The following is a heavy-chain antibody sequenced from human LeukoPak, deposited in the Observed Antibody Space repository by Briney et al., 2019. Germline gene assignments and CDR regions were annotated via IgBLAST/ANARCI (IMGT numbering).Heavy chain of an antibody. CDR1: GDYIRSYY. CDR3: ASPGRYFDWSFDY. CDR2: INHSGST. J-gene: IGHJ4*02. Sequence: SETLSLTCTVSGDYIRSYYWTWIRQPPGKGLEWIGEINHSGSTNYNPSLKSRVTISVDTSKNQFSLKLSSVTAADTAVYYCASPGRYFDWSFDYWGQGTLVTVSS. V-gene: IGHV4-34*01. D-gene: IGHD3-9*01.